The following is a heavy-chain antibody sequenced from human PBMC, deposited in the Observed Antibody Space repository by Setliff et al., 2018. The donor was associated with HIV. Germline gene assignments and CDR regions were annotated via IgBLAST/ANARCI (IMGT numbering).Heavy chain of an antibody. CDR3: ASSKGVTRPSAEYFQN. Sequence: NPSETLSLTCNVSGSSFSSHYWSWIRQPPGKGLEWIGYMYYSGGTSYNPSLKSRVTISVDTSKKQFSLKVTSVTAADTAVYYCASSKGVTRPSAEYFQNWGQGTLVTVSS. CDR2: MYYSGGT. CDR1: GSSFSSHY. J-gene: IGHJ1*01. V-gene: IGHV4-59*11. D-gene: IGHD1-26*01.